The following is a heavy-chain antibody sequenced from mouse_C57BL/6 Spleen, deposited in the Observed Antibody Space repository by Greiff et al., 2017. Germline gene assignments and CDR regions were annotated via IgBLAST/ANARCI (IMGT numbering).Heavy chain of an antibody. CDR3: TTLGFGYGSSYDYAMDY. J-gene: IGHJ4*01. CDR1: GFNIKDDY. V-gene: IGHV14-4*01. D-gene: IGHD1-1*01. Sequence: VQLQQSGAELVRPGASVKLSCTASGFNIKDDYMHWVKQRPEQGLEWIGWIDPENGDTEYASKFQGKATITADKSSNTAYLQLSSLTSEDTAVYYCTTLGFGYGSSYDYAMDYWGQGTSVTVSA. CDR2: IDPENGDT.